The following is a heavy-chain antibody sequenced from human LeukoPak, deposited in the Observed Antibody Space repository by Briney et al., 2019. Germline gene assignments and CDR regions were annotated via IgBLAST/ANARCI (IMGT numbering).Heavy chain of an antibody. J-gene: IGHJ4*02. CDR1: GFTFSDYY. D-gene: IGHD3-10*01. CDR2: ISSSGSTI. CDR3: ARESRRSMVRGVYDY. V-gene: IGHV3-11*01. Sequence: GGSLRLSCAASGFTFSDYYMSWIRQAPGKGLEWVSYISSSGSTIYYADSVKGRFTISRDNAKNSLYLQMNSLRAEDTAVYYCARESRRSMVRGVYDYWGQGTLVTVSS.